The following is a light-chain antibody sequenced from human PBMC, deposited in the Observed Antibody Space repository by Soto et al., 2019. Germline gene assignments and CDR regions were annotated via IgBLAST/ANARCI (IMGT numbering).Light chain of an antibody. Sequence: QSVLTQPPSVSAAPGQKVTISCSGSSSNIGNNYVSWYQQLPGTAPKLLIYDDNKRPSGIPDRFSGPKSGTSATRGITGFQTGDEADYYCGSWDSSLSAYVFGTGTKVTVL. J-gene: IGLJ1*01. CDR3: GSWDSSLSAYV. CDR1: SSNIGNNY. CDR2: DDN. V-gene: IGLV1-51*01.